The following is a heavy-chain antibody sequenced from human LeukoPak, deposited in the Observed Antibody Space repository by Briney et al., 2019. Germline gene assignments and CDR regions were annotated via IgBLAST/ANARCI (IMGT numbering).Heavy chain of an antibody. J-gene: IGHJ4*02. D-gene: IGHD3-16*01. CDR2: ISYDGSNK. V-gene: IGHV3-30-3*01. Sequence: GGSLRLSCAASGFTFSSYAMHWVRQAPGKGLEWGAVISYDGSNKYYADSVKGRFTISRDNSKNTLYLQMNSLRAEDTAAYYCARDETYDYVWGSYPPLPHSWGQGTLVTVSS. CDR3: ARDETYDYVWGSYPPLPHS. CDR1: GFTFSSYA.